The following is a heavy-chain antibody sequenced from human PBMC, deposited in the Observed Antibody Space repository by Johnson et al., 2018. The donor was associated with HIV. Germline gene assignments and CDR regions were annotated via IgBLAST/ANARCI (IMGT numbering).Heavy chain of an antibody. D-gene: IGHD3-16*02. CDR2: ISYDGSNK. CDR1: GFTFSSYG. Sequence: QVLLVESGGGVAQPGGSLRLSCVASGFTFSSYGMHWVRQAPGKGLEWVAVISYDGSNKYYADSVKGRFTISRDNSKNTLYLQMNSLRAEDTAVYYCARVDRSWAFDIWGQGTMVTVSS. J-gene: IGHJ3*02. CDR3: ARVDRSWAFDI. V-gene: IGHV3-30*19.